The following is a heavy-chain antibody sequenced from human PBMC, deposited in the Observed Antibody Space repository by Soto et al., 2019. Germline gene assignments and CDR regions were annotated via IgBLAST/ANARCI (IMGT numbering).Heavy chain of an antibody. J-gene: IGHJ6*02. Sequence: QVQLVESGGGLVKPGGSLRLSCAASGFTFSDYYMSWIRQAPGKGLEWVSYISSSSSYTNYADSVKGRFTISRDNAKNSLYRQMHSLRAEDTAVYYCARGSSSSYRQYYYGMDVWGQGTTVTVSS. D-gene: IGHD6-13*01. V-gene: IGHV3-11*06. CDR2: ISSSSSYT. CDR3: ARGSSSSYRQYYYGMDV. CDR1: GFTFSDYY.